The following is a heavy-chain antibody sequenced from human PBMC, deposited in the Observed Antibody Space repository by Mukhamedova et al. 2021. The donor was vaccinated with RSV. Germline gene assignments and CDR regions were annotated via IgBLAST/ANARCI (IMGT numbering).Heavy chain of an antibody. CDR2: SYAT. D-gene: IGHD6-6*01. V-gene: IGHV3-73*01. J-gene: IGHJ6*02. Sequence: SYATAYAASVKDRFTISRDDSKNTAYLQMNSLKTEDTAVYYCTRRGHSSSDYYYGMDVWGQGTTVTVSS. CDR3: TRRGHSSSDYYYGMDV.